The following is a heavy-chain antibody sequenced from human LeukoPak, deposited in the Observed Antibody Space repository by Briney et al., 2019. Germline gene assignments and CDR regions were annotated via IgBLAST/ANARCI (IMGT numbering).Heavy chain of an antibody. Sequence: GSLRLSCAASGFTFSSYAMNWVRQAPGKGLEWVSGINWNGGSTGYADSVKGRFTISRDNAKNSLYLQMNSLRAEDTALYYCARGTLKAAATDFDYWGQGTMLTVSS. CDR3: ARGTLKAAATDFDY. V-gene: IGHV3-20*04. CDR1: GFTFSSYA. J-gene: IGHJ4*02. CDR2: INWNGGST. D-gene: IGHD6-13*01.